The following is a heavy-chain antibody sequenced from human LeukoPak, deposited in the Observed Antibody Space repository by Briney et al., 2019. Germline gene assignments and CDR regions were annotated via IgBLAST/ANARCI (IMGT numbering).Heavy chain of an antibody. Sequence: PGGSLRLSCAASGFTVSSNYMSWVRQAPGKGLEWVSVIYSGGSTYYADSVKGRFTISRDNSKNTLYLQMNSLRAEDTAVYYCARVTGIAVAYYFDYWGQGTLVTVSS. CDR2: IYSGGST. J-gene: IGHJ4*02. CDR1: GFTVSSNY. D-gene: IGHD6-19*01. CDR3: ARVTGIAVAYYFDY. V-gene: IGHV3-53*01.